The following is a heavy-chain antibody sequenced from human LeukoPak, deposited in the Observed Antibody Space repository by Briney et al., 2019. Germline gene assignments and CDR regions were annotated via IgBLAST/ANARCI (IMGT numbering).Heavy chain of an antibody. Sequence: ASVKVSCKVSGYTLTELSMHWVRQAPGKGLEWMGGFDPEDGETIYAQKFQGRVTMTEDTSTDTAYMELSSLRSDDTAVYYCARDWILRYFDKLRGPGYMDVWGKGTTVTVSS. D-gene: IGHD3-9*01. V-gene: IGHV1-24*01. CDR2: FDPEDGET. CDR1: GYTLTELS. J-gene: IGHJ6*03. CDR3: ARDWILRYFDKLRGPGYMDV.